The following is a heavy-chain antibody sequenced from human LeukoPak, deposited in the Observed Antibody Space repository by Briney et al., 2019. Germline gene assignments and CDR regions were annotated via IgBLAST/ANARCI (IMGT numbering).Heavy chain of an antibody. Sequence: NPGGSLRLSCAASGFTFSSYSMNWVRQAPGKGLEWVSSISSSSSYIYYADSVKGRFTISRDNAKNSLYLQMNSLRAEDTAVYYCASLYSSSAYYYMDVWGKGTTVTVSS. CDR2: ISSSSSYI. CDR3: ASLYSSSAYYYMDV. D-gene: IGHD6-6*01. CDR1: GFTFSSYS. J-gene: IGHJ6*03. V-gene: IGHV3-21*01.